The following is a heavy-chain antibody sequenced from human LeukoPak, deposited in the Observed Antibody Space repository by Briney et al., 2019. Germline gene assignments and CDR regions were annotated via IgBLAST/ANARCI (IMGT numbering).Heavy chain of an antibody. Sequence: GGPLRLSCVASGFTVSSNYMSWVRQAPGKGLEWVSRINNDGSNTTYADSVKGRFTISRDNAKNTLYLQMNSLRAEDTAVYYCAREYYYDSSGYYYVRDYDAFDIWGQGTMVTVSS. CDR2: INNDGSNT. J-gene: IGHJ3*02. CDR1: GFTVSSNY. D-gene: IGHD3-22*01. CDR3: AREYYYDSSGYYYVRDYDAFDI. V-gene: IGHV3-74*01.